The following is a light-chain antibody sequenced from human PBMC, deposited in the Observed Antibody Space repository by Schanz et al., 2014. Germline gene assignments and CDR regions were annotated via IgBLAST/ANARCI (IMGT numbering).Light chain of an antibody. CDR1: SSDVGGYNY. J-gene: IGLJ1*01. CDR2: EVS. Sequence: QSVLTQPPSASGSPGQSVTISCTGTSSDVGGYNYVSWYQQHPGKAPKLMIYEVSNRPSGVPDRFSGSKSGNTASLTVSGLQAEDEADYYCSSFAGSNNFPYVFGTGTKLTVL. CDR3: SSFAGSNNFPYV. V-gene: IGLV2-8*01.